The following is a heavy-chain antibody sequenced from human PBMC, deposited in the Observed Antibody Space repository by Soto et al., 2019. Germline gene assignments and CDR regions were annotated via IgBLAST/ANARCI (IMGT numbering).Heavy chain of an antibody. J-gene: IGHJ6*02. CDR1: GYTFTSYS. V-gene: IGHV1-3*04. Sequence: ASVKVSCKASGYTFTSYSIHWVRQAPGQGLEWIGWINTDNGDAKYSQKFQGRVTVTRDTSATTAYMELSSLRSEDTAVYYCARAPRDIVLSFVVSASGMDVWGQGTTVTVSS. CDR2: INTDNGDA. CDR3: ARAPRDIVLSFVVSASGMDV. D-gene: IGHD2-8*01.